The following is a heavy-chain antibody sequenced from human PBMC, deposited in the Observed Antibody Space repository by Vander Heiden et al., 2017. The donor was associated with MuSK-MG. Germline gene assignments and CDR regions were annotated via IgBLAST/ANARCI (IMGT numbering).Heavy chain of an antibody. CDR3: AHSRNSYYDNGGFDY. Sequence: QITVKESGPTLVKPTQTLTLTCTFSGFSPSTSGVGVGWIRQPPGKALEWLALIYWDDDKHYSPSLKSRLTITKDTSKNQVVLTLTNMDPVDTATYYCAHSRNSYYDNGGFDYWGQGTLVTVSS. CDR1: GFSPSTSGVG. J-gene: IGHJ4*02. CDR2: IYWDDDK. D-gene: IGHD3-22*01. V-gene: IGHV2-5*02.